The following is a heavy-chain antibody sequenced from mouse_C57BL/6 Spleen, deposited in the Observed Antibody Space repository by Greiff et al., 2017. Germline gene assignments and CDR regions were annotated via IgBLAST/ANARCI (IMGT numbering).Heavy chain of an antibody. CDR2: INPSNGGT. CDR3: ARGGHYYSSRENWYFDV. D-gene: IGHD1-1*01. CDR1: GYTFTSYW. V-gene: IGHV1-53*01. Sequence: VQLQQSGTELVKPGASVKLSCKASGYTFTSYWMHWVKQRPGQGLEWIGNINPSNGGTNYNEKFKSKATLTVDKSSSTAYMQLSSLTSEDSAVYYYARGGHYYSSRENWYFDVWGTGTTVTVSS. J-gene: IGHJ1*03.